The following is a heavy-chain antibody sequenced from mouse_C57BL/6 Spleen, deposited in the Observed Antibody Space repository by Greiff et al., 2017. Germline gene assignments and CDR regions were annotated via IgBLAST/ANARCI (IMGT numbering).Heavy chain of an antibody. Sequence: QVQLQQSGAELVRPGTSVTVSCKASGYAFTNYLIEWVKQRPGQGLEWIGVINPGSGGTNYNEKFKGKATLTADKSSSTAYMQLRSLTSEDSAVYFFARYYGSSYGFAYWGQETLVTVSA. D-gene: IGHD1-1*01. CDR2: INPGSGGT. J-gene: IGHJ3*01. V-gene: IGHV1-54*01. CDR1: GYAFTNYL. CDR3: ARYYGSSYGFAY.